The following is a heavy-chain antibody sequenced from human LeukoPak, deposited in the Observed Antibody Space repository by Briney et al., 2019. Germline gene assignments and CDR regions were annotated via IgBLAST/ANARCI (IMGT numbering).Heavy chain of an antibody. Sequence: SVKVSCKDSGGNFNSYPISWVRQAPGQGLEWIGRMIPVIDVTDSAQKFQGRVTITADKSTSTAYMELSSLRSEDTAVYYCARSKGGDYDFWSGYYGGYYYYYYMDVWGKGTTVTVSS. CDR2: MIPVIDVT. V-gene: IGHV1-69*02. CDR1: GGNFNSYP. D-gene: IGHD3-3*01. CDR3: ARSKGGDYDFWSGYYGGYYYYYYMDV. J-gene: IGHJ6*03.